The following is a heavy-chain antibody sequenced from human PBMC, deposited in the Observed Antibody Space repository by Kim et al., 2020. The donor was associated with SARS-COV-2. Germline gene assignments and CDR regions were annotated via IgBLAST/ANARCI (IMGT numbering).Heavy chain of an antibody. D-gene: IGHD3-9*01. CDR1: GFTFTNAW. V-gene: IGHV3-15*01. CDR2: VKSKTDGGTS. J-gene: IGHJ4*02. Sequence: GGSLRLSCAASGFTFTNAWMSWVRQAPGKGLEWVGRVKSKTDGGTSDYAAPVKGRFTISRDDSKDTLYLQMNSLKSEDTAVYYCTTGSHGSYYHILTGPANLDYWAREPWSPSPQ. CDR3: TTGSHGSYYHILTGPANLDY.